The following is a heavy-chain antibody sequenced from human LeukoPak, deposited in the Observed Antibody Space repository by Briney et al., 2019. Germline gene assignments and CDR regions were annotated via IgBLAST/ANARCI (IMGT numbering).Heavy chain of an antibody. Sequence: RGSRRLSCAASGFTSSSYWMHWVSQAAGKGLVWVSRTNSDGSSTYYADSVKGRFTISKDNAENTVYLQMNSLRADDTAVYYCARGGYYVSGSFDCWGQGTLVTVSS. CDR2: TNSDGSST. D-gene: IGHD3-10*01. J-gene: IGHJ4*02. CDR1: GFTSSSYW. V-gene: IGHV3-74*01. CDR3: ARGGYYVSGSFDC.